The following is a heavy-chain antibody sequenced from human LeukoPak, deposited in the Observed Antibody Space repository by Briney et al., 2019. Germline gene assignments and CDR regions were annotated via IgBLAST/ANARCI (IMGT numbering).Heavy chain of an antibody. J-gene: IGHJ3*02. V-gene: IGHV3-33*06. CDR2: IWYDGSNK. D-gene: IGHD2-15*01. CDR3: VKGGYCSGGSCYRDAFDI. Sequence: PGGSLRLSCAASGFTFSSYGMHWVRQAPGKGLEWVAVIWYDGSNKYYADSVKGRFTISRDNSKNTLYLQMNSLRAEDTAVYYCVKGGYCSGGSCYRDAFDIWGQGTMVTVSS. CDR1: GFTFSSYG.